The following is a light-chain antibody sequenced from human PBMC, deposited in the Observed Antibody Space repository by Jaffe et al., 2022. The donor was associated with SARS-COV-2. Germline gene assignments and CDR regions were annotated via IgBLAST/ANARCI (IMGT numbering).Light chain of an antibody. J-gene: IGKJ1*01. Sequence: EIVLTQSPATLSVSPGERATLSCRASQSVSRNLAWYQQKPGQAPRLLIYAASTRATGIPVRFSGSGSGTEFTLTISSLQSEDFAVYYCHQCNNWPRTFGQGTKVEIK. V-gene: IGKV3-15*01. CDR1: QSVSRN. CDR2: AAS. CDR3: HQCNNWPRT.